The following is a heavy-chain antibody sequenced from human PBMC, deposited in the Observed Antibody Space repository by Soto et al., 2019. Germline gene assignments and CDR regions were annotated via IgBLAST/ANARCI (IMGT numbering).Heavy chain of an antibody. CDR2: ISANNDKT. CDR1: GYTFTSYT. CDR3: VRCGPWLDS. Sequence: QVQLVQSGAEVKKPGASVKVSCKASGYTFTSYTVSWVRQAPGQGLEWIGWISANNDKTDFAQKVQARAASTSDRSASTVNMDLRSLQSDDTAVYDCVRCGPWLDSWGQGTLVTVSS. D-gene: IGHD1-26*01. J-gene: IGHJ5*01. V-gene: IGHV1-18*01.